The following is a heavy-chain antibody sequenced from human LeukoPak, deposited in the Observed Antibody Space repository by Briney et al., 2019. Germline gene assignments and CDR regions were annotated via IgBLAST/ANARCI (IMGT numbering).Heavy chain of an antibody. D-gene: IGHD2-15*01. CDR1: GYTFTDNY. CDR2: VDPEDGER. V-gene: IGHV1-69-2*01. Sequence: ATVKISCKASGYTFTDNYIHWVQQAPGKGLEWMGRVDPEDGERIYAEKFQGRVTITADTSTDTAYMELSSLRSEDTAVYYCARDERSSCRGDSCYYFDYWGQGTLVTVSP. J-gene: IGHJ4*02. CDR3: ARDERSSCRGDSCYYFDY.